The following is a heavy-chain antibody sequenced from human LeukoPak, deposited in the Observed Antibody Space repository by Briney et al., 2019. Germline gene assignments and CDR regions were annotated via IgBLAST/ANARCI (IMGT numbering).Heavy chain of an antibody. Sequence: PGGSLRLSCAASGLTFSSYAMSWVRQAPGKGLEWVSAISGSGGSTYYADSVKGRFTISRDNAKNSLYLQMNSLRDEDTAVYYCARDTYGDNTFDYWGQGTLVTVSS. D-gene: IGHD4-17*01. CDR3: ARDTYGDNTFDY. CDR1: GLTFSSYA. CDR2: ISGSGGST. J-gene: IGHJ4*02. V-gene: IGHV3-23*01.